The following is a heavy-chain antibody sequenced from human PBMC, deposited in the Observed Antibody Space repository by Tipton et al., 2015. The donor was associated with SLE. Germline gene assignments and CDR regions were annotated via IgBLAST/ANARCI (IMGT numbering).Heavy chain of an antibody. Sequence: SLRLSCAASGVSFSIYAMNWVRQAPGKGLEWVSTVTGSGGSTYYADSVKGRFTISRDNSKNTLYLQMNSLRAEDTAVYYCARVYCSSTSRYGYYYMDVWGKGTTVTVSS. CDR2: VTGSGGST. V-gene: IGHV3-23*01. D-gene: IGHD2-2*01. CDR3: ARVYCSSTSRYGYYYMDV. CDR1: GVSFSIYA. J-gene: IGHJ6*03.